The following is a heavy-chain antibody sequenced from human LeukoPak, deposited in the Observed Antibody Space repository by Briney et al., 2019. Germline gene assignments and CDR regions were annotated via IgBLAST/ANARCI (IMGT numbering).Heavy chain of an antibody. Sequence: ASVKVSCKASGYTFTGYYMHGVRQAPGQGLEWMGWINPNSGGTNYAQKFQGRVTMTRDTSISTAYMELSRLRSDDTAVYYCARGSGDYDFWSGSDMDIDYWGQGTLVTVSS. D-gene: IGHD3-3*01. CDR3: ARGSGDYDFWSGSDMDIDY. J-gene: IGHJ4*02. CDR2: INPNSGGT. CDR1: GYTFTGYY. V-gene: IGHV1-2*02.